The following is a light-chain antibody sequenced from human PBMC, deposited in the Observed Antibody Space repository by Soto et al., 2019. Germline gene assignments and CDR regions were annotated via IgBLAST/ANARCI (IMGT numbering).Light chain of an antibody. Sequence: QSVLTQSSSASASLGSSVKLTCTLSSGHSTYIIAWHQQRPGEAPRYLMDLEGSGGYNKGSGVPDRFSGSSSGADRYLTISNLQSEDEAEYYCETWDTNTRVFGGGTKVTVL. V-gene: IGLV4-60*03. CDR2: LEGSGGY. CDR3: ETWDTNTRV. CDR1: SGHSTYI. J-gene: IGLJ3*02.